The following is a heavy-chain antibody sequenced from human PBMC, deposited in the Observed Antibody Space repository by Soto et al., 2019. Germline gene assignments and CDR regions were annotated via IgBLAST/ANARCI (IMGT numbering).Heavy chain of an antibody. CDR1: GGSLSSSIYY. V-gene: IGHV4-39*01. J-gene: IGHJ4*02. D-gene: IGHD3-9*01. Sequence: PSEALFLNCPGPGGSLSSSIYYLGWLRQPPGKGLEWIGTIYCSGSTYYNPPVRSRASISEDTSKNQCSLKLSSVTAADTAVYYWASPTTGYAHIFDSWGQGTLVTVSS. CDR2: IYCSGST. CDR3: ASPTTGYAHIFDS.